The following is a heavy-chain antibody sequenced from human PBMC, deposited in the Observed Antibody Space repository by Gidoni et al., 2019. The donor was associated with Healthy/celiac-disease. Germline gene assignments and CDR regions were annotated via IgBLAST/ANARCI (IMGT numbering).Heavy chain of an antibody. Sequence: EVQLVESGGGLVKPGGSLRLSCAASGFTFSNYSMNWVRQAPGKGLEWVSSISSSSSYIYYADSVKGRFTISRDNAKNSLYLQMNSLRAEDTAVYYCARGGDGYNSGNWFDPWGQGTLVTVSS. CDR3: ARGGDGYNSGNWFDP. D-gene: IGHD5-12*01. CDR1: GFTFSNYS. V-gene: IGHV3-21*01. CDR2: ISSSSSYI. J-gene: IGHJ5*02.